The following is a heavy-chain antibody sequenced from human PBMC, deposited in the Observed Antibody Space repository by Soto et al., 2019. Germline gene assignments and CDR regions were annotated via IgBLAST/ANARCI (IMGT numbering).Heavy chain of an antibody. V-gene: IGHV3-73*01. J-gene: IGHJ6*03. CDR3: TRSRTARGYYYYYYMDV. D-gene: IGHD5-18*01. CDR1: GFTFSGSA. Sequence: GGSLRLSCAASGFTFSGSAMHWVRQASGKGLEWVGRIRSKANSYATAYAASVKGRFTISRDDSKNTAYLQMNSLKTEDTAVYYCTRSRTARGYYYYYYMDVWGKGTTVTVSS. CDR2: IRSKANSYAT.